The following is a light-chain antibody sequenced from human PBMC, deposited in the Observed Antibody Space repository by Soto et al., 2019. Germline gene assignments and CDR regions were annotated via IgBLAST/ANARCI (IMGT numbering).Light chain of an antibody. CDR3: QQRNNWPPVYT. V-gene: IGKV3-11*01. CDR1: QSVSSY. CDR2: DAS. Sequence: EIVLTQSPATLSLSPGERATLSCRASQSVSSYLAWYQQKPGQAPRLLIYDASNRATGIPARFSGSGSGTDFTLTISSLEPEDFAAYYCQQRNNWPPVYTFGQGTKLEIK. J-gene: IGKJ2*01.